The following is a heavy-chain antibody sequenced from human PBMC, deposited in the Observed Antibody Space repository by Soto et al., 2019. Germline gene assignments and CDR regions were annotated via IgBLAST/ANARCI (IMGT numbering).Heavy chain of an antibody. D-gene: IGHD4-17*01. CDR3: AHSGTDGDSPNWFDP. Sequence: QITLKESGPTLVKPTQTLTLTCTFSGFSLSTSGVGVGWIRQPPGKALEWLAFIYWDDDKRYSPSLKSRLTITKDTSKNQVVLTMTNMDPVDTATYCCAHSGTDGDSPNWFDPWGQGTLVTVSS. J-gene: IGHJ5*02. CDR2: IYWDDDK. CDR1: GFSLSTSGVG. V-gene: IGHV2-5*02.